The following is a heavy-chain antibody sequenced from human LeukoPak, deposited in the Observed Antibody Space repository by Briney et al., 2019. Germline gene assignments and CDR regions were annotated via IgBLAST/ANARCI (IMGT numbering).Heavy chain of an antibody. CDR2: ISGSGDRT. CDR1: GFTFSSYG. CDR3: VKGYYYYMDV. Sequence: GGSLRLSCAASGFTFSSYGMSWVRQAPGKGLEWVSAISGSGDRTYYADSVKGRFTISRDNSKNTLYLQMNSLRVEDTAVYYCVKGYYYYMDVWGKGTTVTISS. V-gene: IGHV3-23*01. D-gene: IGHD3-10*01. J-gene: IGHJ6*03.